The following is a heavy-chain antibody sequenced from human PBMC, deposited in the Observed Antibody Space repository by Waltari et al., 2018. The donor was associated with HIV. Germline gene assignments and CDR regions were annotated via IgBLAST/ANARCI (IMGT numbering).Heavy chain of an antibody. CDR3: ARQWAGSTWGD. CDR2: ILSSGAT. J-gene: IGHJ4*02. Sequence: QVQLQESGAGLVKPSEPLSLTCIVSGVSISGSSQFWGWIRQPPGKGLEWIGRILSSGATSYNPSFRGRVTISVDTSKNHFSLKLNSLSAADTAVYYCARQWAGSTWGDWGRGTLVTVSS. CDR1: GVSISGSSQF. D-gene: IGHD3-16*01. V-gene: IGHV4-39*01.